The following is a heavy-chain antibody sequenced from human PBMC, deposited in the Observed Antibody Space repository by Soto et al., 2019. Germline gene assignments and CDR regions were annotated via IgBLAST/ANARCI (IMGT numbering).Heavy chain of an antibody. J-gene: IGHJ6*02. Sequence: QVQLQESGPGLMKPSETLSLTCTVSGGSISSYYWSWIRQTAGKGLEWIGRIYPSGDTNYNPSLRSRFPMSIYTSKNQLSLKLRSVTAADTAVYFCAGDEGYYYSGVDVWGQGPAVTVSS. V-gene: IGHV4-4*07. CDR3: AGDEGYYYSGVDV. CDR1: GGSISSYY. CDR2: IYPSGDT.